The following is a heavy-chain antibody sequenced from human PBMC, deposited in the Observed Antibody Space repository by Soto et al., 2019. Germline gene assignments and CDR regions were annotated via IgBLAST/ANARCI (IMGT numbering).Heavy chain of an antibody. V-gene: IGHV4-34*01. CDR3: ARGLVDTAITGHFDY. CDR1: GGSFSGYY. D-gene: IGHD5-18*01. Sequence: SETLSLTCAVYGGSFSGYYWSWIRQPPGKGLEWIGEINHSGSTNYNPSLKSRVTISVDTSKNQFSLKLSSVTAADTAVYYCARGLVDTAITGHFDYWGQGTLVT. CDR2: INHSGST. J-gene: IGHJ4*02.